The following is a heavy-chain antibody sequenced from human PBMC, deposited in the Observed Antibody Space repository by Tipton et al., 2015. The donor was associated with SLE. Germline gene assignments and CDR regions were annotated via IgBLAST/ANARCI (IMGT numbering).Heavy chain of an antibody. CDR2: ISYDGSNK. CDR3: ARGPVGSGYYYVDY. J-gene: IGHJ4*02. CDR1: GFTFSSYA. D-gene: IGHD3-22*01. Sequence: RSLRLSCAASGFTFSSYAMHWVRQAPGKGLEWVAVISYDGSNKYYADSVKGRFTISRDNSKNTLYLQMNSLRAEDTAVYYCARGPVGSGYYYVDYWGQGTLVTVSP. V-gene: IGHV3-30-3*01.